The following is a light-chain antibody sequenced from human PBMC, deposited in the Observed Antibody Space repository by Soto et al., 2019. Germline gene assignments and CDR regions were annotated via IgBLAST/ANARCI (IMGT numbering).Light chain of an antibody. CDR1: QSVSTY. Sequence: EIVLTQSPATLSLTPGERATLSCRASQSVSTYLAWYQQKPGQAPRLLIYDASTSATGIPAWFSGSGSGTDFTLTNRTLDPEDCAVAYGQQRGNWPLTFGQGTKLFIK. CDR3: QQRGNWPLT. V-gene: IGKV3-11*01. CDR2: DAS. J-gene: IGKJ1*01.